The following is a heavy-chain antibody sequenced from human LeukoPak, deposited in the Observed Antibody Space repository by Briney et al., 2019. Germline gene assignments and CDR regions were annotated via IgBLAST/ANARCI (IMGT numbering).Heavy chain of an antibody. CDR2: INPNSGGT. D-gene: IGHD3-10*01. CDR3: ARDLTMVRGVIIPYYYYGMDV. J-gene: IGHJ6*02. CDR1: GYTFTGYY. Sequence: ASVKVSCKASGYTFTGYYMHWVRQAPGQGLEWMGWINPNSGGTNYAQKFQGRVTMTRDTSISTAYMELSRLRSDDTAVYYCARDLTMVRGVIIPYYYYGMDVWGQGTTVTVSS. V-gene: IGHV1-2*02.